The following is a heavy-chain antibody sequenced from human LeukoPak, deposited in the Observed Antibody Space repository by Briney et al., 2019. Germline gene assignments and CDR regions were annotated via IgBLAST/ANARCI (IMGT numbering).Heavy chain of an antibody. Sequence: GGSLRLSCAASGFTFSDYYMSWMRQAPGKGLEWVSYISSGGSTIHYADSVKGRFTISRDNAKNSLYLQMNSLRAGDTAVYYCARSSGYYYMDVWGKGTTVTISS. CDR3: ARSSGYYYMDV. J-gene: IGHJ6*03. V-gene: IGHV3-11*01. CDR2: ISSGGSTI. CDR1: GFTFSDYY.